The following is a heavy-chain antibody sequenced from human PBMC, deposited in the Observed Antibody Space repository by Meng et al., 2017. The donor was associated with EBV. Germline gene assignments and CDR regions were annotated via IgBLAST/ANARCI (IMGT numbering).Heavy chain of an antibody. V-gene: IGHV1-2*06. CDR3: AKGADLAAAGTFWFDP. Sequence: QVQRGQLGAGVKKPGAAVKGSCKASGYTFTGYYMHWVRQAPGQGLEWMGRINPNSGGTNYAQKFQGRVTMTRDTSISTAYMELSRLRSDDTAVYYCAKGADLAAAGTFWFDPWGQGTLVTVSS. J-gene: IGHJ5*02. CDR2: INPNSGGT. CDR1: GYTFTGYY. D-gene: IGHD6-13*01.